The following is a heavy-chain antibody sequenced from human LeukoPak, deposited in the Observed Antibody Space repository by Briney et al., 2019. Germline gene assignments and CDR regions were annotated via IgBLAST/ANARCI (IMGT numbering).Heavy chain of an antibody. J-gene: IGHJ4*02. CDR2: IKQDGSEK. Sequence: GGSLRLSCAASGFTFSSHWMSWVRQAPGKGLEWVANIKQDGSEKYYVDSVKGRFTISRDNAKNSLYLQMNSLRAEDTAVYYCQRSLSYWGQGTLVTVSS. CDR1: GFTFSSHW. V-gene: IGHV3-7*01. D-gene: IGHD1-26*01. CDR3: QRSLSY.